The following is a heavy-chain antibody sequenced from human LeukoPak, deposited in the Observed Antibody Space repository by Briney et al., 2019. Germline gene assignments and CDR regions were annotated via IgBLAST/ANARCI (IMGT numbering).Heavy chain of an antibody. CDR1: GFTFSNYW. J-gene: IGHJ4*02. V-gene: IGHV3-21*01. CDR2: ISSSSSYI. CDR3: ARGVFAVAGINYFDY. Sequence: GGSLRLSCAASGFTFSNYWMSWVRQAPGKGLEWVSSISSSSSYIYYADSVKGRFTISRDNAKNSLYLQMNSLRAEDTAVYYCARGVFAVAGINYFDYWGQGTLVTVSS. D-gene: IGHD6-19*01.